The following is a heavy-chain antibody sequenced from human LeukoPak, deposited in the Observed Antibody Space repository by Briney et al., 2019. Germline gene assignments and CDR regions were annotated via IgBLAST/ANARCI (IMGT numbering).Heavy chain of an antibody. CDR2: ISSSSSTI. D-gene: IGHD3-16*02. Sequence: GGSLRLSCAAAGFTFSSYSMNWVRQAPGQGLEWVSYISSSSSTISYADSVKGRFTISRDNAKNSLYLQMNSLRAEDTAVYYCARDRYDYVWGSYRYTFDYWGQGTLVTVSS. V-gene: IGHV3-48*01. J-gene: IGHJ4*02. CDR3: ARDRYDYVWGSYRYTFDY. CDR1: GFTFSSYS.